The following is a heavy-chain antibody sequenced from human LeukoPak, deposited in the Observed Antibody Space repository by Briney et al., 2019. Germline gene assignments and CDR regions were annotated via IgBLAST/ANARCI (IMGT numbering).Heavy chain of an antibody. J-gene: IGHJ3*02. D-gene: IGHD5-12*01. CDR3: ARASVATTASFDI. V-gene: IGHV3-30-3*01. Sequence: PGGSLRLSCAASGFTFSSYAMHWVRQAPGKGLEWVAVISYDGSNKYYADSVKGRFTISRDNSKNTLYLQMNGLRAEDTAVYYCARASVATTASFDIWGQGTMVTVSS. CDR1: GFTFSSYA. CDR2: ISYDGSNK.